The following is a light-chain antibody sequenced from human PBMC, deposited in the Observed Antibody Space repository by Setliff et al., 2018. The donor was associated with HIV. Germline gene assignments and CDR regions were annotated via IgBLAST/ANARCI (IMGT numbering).Light chain of an antibody. CDR3: QQRGYRPLT. V-gene: IGKV3-11*01. CDR2: DAS. CDR1: QNLNYY. Sequence: EVVLTQSPATLSLSPGERATLSCRASQNLNYYLGWYQQKPGQTPRLLIYDASNRATGIPARFSGNGSGTDFTLTISSLEPEDSAVYYCQQRGYRPLTFGGGTKVDIK. J-gene: IGKJ4*01.